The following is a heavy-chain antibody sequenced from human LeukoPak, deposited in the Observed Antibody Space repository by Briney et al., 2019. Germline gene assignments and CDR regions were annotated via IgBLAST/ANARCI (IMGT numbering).Heavy chain of an antibody. J-gene: IGHJ3*02. CDR1: GYTFPANY. D-gene: IGHD6-13*01. Sequence: ASVKVSSKASGYTFPANYMHWVRQAPGQGLEWMGWINPNSGGSNCAQKFQGRVTMTRETSISTAYMELSRLSSDDTAVYYCARLTPGIAAAGASGAGYDIWGQGTMVTVSS. CDR3: ARLTPGIAAAGASGAGYDI. V-gene: IGHV1-2*02. CDR2: INPNSGGS.